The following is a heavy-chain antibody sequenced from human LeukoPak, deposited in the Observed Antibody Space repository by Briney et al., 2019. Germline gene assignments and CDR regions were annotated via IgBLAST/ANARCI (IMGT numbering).Heavy chain of an antibody. V-gene: IGHV4-30-2*01. Sequence: PSQTLSLTCAVSGGSISSGGYSWSWIRQPPGKGLEWIGYIYHSGSTYYNPSLKSRVTISVDTSKNQFSLKLSSATAADTAVYYCARLTGEHLFDYWGQGTLVTVSS. CDR2: IYHSGST. CDR3: ARLTGEHLFDY. D-gene: IGHD3-10*01. J-gene: IGHJ4*02. CDR1: GGSISSGGYS.